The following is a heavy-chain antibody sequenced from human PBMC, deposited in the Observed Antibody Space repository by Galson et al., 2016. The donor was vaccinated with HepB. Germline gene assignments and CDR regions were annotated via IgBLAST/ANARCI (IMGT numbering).Heavy chain of an antibody. V-gene: IGHV3-33*01. CDR3: ARSILTGTPLNDY. J-gene: IGHJ4*02. CDR2: MWSDGTNK. CDR1: FNNYA. Sequence: FNNYAMHWVRQAPDKGLEWVAVMWSDGTNKYYADSVKGRFTISRDNPKNTLYLQMSSLRAEDTAMYYCARSILTGTPLNDYWGQGILVTVSS. D-gene: IGHD3-9*01.